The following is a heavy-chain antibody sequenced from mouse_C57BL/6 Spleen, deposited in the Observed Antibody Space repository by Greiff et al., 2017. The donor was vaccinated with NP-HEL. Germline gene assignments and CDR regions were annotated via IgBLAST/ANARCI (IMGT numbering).Heavy chain of an antibody. Sequence: VQLQESGAELVKPGASVKISCKASGYAFSSYWMNWVKQRPGKGLEWIGQIYPGDGDTNYNGKFKGKATLTADKSSSTAYMQLSSLTSEDSAVYFCARSLITTVVAPGFAYWGQGTLVTVSA. CDR2: IYPGDGDT. D-gene: IGHD1-1*01. CDR1: GYAFSSYW. CDR3: ARSLITTVVAPGFAY. J-gene: IGHJ3*01. V-gene: IGHV1-80*01.